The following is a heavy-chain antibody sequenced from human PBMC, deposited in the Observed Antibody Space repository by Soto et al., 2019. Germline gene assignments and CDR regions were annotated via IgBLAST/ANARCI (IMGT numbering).Heavy chain of an antibody. CDR1: GFSLANYP. J-gene: IGHJ4*02. Sequence: GGSLRLSCVASGFSLANYPMNCVRKTPGKGLEWISYSSTSGDSIYYADSEEGRFTISSDKARNSLSLHMSSLRDEESALYYCAKGTPTNVGWPYYFESWGQGVPVTVSS. V-gene: IGHV3-48*02. CDR2: SSTSGDSI. CDR3: AKGTPTNVGWPYYFES. D-gene: IGHD6-19*01.